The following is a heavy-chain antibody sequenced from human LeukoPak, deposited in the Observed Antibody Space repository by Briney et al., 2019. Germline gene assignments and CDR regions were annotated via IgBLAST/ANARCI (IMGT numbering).Heavy chain of an antibody. CDR1: GYTFTSYG. D-gene: IGHD3-22*01. CDR3: ARATPPSYYYDSSGYYFDY. V-gene: IGHV1-18*01. CDR2: ISAYNGNT. J-gene: IGHJ4*02. Sequence: ASVKVSCKASGYTFTSYGISWVRQAPGQGLEWMGWISAYNGNTNYAQKLQGRVTMTRDTSTSTVYMELSSLRSEDTAVYYCARATPPSYYYDSSGYYFDYWGQGTLVTVSS.